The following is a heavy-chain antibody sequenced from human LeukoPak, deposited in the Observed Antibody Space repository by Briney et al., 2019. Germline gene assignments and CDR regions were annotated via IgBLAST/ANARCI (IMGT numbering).Heavy chain of an antibody. Sequence: ASVKVCCYASGYTFTGYYMHWVRQAPGQRREWMGWINPNSGGTNYAQKFQGRVTMTRDTSISTAYMELSRLRSDDTAVYYCARGGSRGYDMDYWGQGTLVTVSS. D-gene: IGHD5-12*01. CDR1: GYTFTGYY. J-gene: IGHJ4*02. CDR3: ARGGSRGYDMDY. V-gene: IGHV1-2*02. CDR2: INPNSGGT.